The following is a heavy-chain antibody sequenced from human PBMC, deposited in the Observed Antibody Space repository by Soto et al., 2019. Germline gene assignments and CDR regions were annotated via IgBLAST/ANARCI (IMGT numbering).Heavy chain of an antibody. CDR3: ARALGSSGYHGWFDP. Sequence: QVQLQESGPGLVKPSGTLSLTCTVSGGSISSSTWWSWVRQPPGKGLEWIGEIFHSGSTNYNPSLKSRVTISVDKSKNPFSLRLSSVTAADTAVYYCARALGSSGYHGWFDPWGQGTLVTVSS. D-gene: IGHD3-22*01. J-gene: IGHJ5*02. CDR2: IFHSGST. V-gene: IGHV4-4*02. CDR1: GGSISSSTW.